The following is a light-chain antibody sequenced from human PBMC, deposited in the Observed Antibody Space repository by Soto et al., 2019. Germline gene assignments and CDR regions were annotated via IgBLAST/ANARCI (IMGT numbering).Light chain of an antibody. CDR3: AAWDDSLNGRV. Sequence: QPVLTQPPSASGTPGQRVTISCSGSSSNIGSNTVNWYQQLPGTAPKLLIYSNNQRPSGVPDRFSGSKSGTSASLAISVLQSEDEADYYCAAWDDSLNGRVFGGWTMLTVL. J-gene: IGLJ2*01. CDR2: SNN. V-gene: IGLV1-44*01. CDR1: SSNIGSNT.